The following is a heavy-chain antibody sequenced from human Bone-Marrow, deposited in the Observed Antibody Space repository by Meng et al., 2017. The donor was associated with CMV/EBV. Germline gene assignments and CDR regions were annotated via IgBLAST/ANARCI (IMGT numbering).Heavy chain of an antibody. CDR1: GFTFGSYA. CDR3: ARDRDCGSGSPTDP. D-gene: IGHD3-10*01. Sequence: QVQPVEAGGGAVQAGRSLSFSFAGSGFTFGSYAMKWVRHAPGKGLEWLAVTADDGSNKYYADSVKGRFTISRDNSKNTLYLQLNSLRAEDTAVYYCARDRDCGSGSPTDPWGQGTLVTVSS. CDR2: TADDGSNK. V-gene: IGHV3-30-3*01. J-gene: IGHJ5*02.